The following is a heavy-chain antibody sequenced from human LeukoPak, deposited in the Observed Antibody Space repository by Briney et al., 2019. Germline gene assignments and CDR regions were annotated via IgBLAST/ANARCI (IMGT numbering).Heavy chain of an antibody. D-gene: IGHD3-22*01. J-gene: IGHJ4*02. Sequence: GASVKVSCKASGYTFTSYGISWVRQAPGQGLEWMGWINPNSGGTNYAQKFQGRVTMTRDTSISTAYMELSRLRSDDTAVYYCARTLYYYDSSGYYSYYDYWGQGTLVTVSS. V-gene: IGHV1-2*02. CDR3: ARTLYYYDSSGYYSYYDY. CDR1: GYTFTSYG. CDR2: INPNSGGT.